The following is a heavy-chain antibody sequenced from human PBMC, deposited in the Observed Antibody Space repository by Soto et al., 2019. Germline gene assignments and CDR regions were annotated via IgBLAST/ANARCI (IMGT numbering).Heavy chain of an antibody. CDR2: IFFSGGT. CDR1: GGSIISSTYY. V-gene: IGHV4-39*01. D-gene: IGHD1-26*01. Sequence: QLPLQESGPGLVKPSETLSLTSSVSGGSIISSTYYRGGIRQPPGKGLEWIGTIFFSGGTYYNPSLKSRATISAHTSKLQSSPKLRSVTAAETTVLYIASLPSGSYFYTWGPGTLAICSS. J-gene: IGHJ4*02. CDR3: ASLPSGSYFYT.